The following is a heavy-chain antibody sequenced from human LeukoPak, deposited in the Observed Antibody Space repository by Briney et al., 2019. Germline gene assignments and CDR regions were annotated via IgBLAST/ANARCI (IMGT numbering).Heavy chain of an antibody. J-gene: IGHJ3*02. CDR3: ARRSSLRASYGAFDI. D-gene: IGHD1-26*01. CDR1: GGSISSSSYH. CDR2: IYYIGST. V-gene: IGHV4-39*07. Sequence: SETLSLTCTVSGGSISSSSYHWGWIRQPPGKGLEWIGSIYYIGSTYYNPFLKSRVTISVDTSKNQFSLKLSSMTAADTAVYYCARRSSLRASYGAFDIWGQGTMVTVSS.